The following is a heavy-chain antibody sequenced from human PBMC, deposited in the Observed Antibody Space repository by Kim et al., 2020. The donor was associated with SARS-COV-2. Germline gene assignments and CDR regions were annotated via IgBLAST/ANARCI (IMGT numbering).Heavy chain of an antibody. CDR2: ISGSGGST. CDR3: AKDKRAFYYGSGSYGFDY. V-gene: IGHV3-23*01. Sequence: GGSLRLSCAASGFTFSSYAMSWVRQAPGKGLEWVSAISGSGGSTYYADSVKGRFTISRDNSKNTLYLQMNSLRAEDTAVYYCAKDKRAFYYGSGSYGFDYWGQGTLVTVSS. D-gene: IGHD3-10*01. CDR1: GFTFSSYA. J-gene: IGHJ4*02.